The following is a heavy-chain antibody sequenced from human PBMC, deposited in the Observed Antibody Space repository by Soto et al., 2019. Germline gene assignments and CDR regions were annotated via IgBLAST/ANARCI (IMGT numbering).Heavy chain of an antibody. J-gene: IGHJ6*02. D-gene: IGHD2-2*01. Sequence: ASVKVSCKASGYTFTSYGISWVRQAPGQGLEWMGWISAYNGNTNYAQKLQGRVTMTTDTSTSTAYMELRSLRSEDTAVYYCARDIRPVVVVPAAMFHYYYYGMDVWGQGTTVTVSS. CDR3: ARDIRPVVVVPAAMFHYYYYGMDV. V-gene: IGHV1-18*01. CDR1: GYTFTSYG. CDR2: ISAYNGNT.